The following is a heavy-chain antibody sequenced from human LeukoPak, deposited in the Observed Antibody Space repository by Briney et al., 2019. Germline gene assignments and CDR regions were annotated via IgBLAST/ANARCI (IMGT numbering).Heavy chain of an antibody. D-gene: IGHD3-10*01. J-gene: IGHJ5*02. CDR2: ISSSSSYI. Sequence: GGSLRLSCAASGFTFSSYSMNWVRQAPGKGLEWVSSISSSSSYIYYADSVKGRFTISRDNAKNSLYLQMNSLRAEDTAVYYCARDYYGSGSHNWFDPWGQGTLVTVSS. V-gene: IGHV3-21*01. CDR1: GFTFSSYS. CDR3: ARDYYGSGSHNWFDP.